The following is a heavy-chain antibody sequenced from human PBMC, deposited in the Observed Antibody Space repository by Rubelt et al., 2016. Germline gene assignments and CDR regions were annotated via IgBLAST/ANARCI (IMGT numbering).Heavy chain of an antibody. J-gene: IGHJ5*02. CDR1: GGSISSYY. V-gene: IGHV4-59*04. CDR2: IYHSGST. Sequence: QVQLQESGPGLVKPSETLSLTCTVSGGSISSYYWSWIRQPPGKGLEWIGYIYHSGSTYYNPSLKSRVTISVDTSNNQFSLKLSSVTAADTAVYYCARLRTNWFDPWGQGTLVTVSS. CDR3: ARLRTNWFDP. D-gene: IGHD2-21*02.